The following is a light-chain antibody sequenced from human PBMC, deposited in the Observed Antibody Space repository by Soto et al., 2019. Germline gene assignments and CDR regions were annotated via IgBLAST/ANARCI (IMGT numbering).Light chain of an antibody. J-gene: IGLJ1*01. CDR3: SSYTSSSTLYV. CDR1: GSDVGGYNY. V-gene: IGLV2-14*01. CDR2: DVS. Sequence: QSVLTQPSSLSGSPGQSITISCTGTGSDVGGYNYVSWYQQHPGKAPKLMIYDVSNRPSGVSNRFSGSKSGNTASLTISGLQAEDEADYYCSSYTSSSTLYVFGTGTKVTVL.